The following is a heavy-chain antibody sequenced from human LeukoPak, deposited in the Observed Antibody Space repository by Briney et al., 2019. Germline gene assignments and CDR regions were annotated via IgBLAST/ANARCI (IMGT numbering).Heavy chain of an antibody. V-gene: IGHV3-23*01. D-gene: IGHD6-19*01. CDR2: ISGSGGST. J-gene: IGHJ4*02. CDR3: AKSNAIAVAGTW. Sequence: PGGSLRLSCAASGFTFSSYWMSWVRQAPGKGLEWVSAISGSGGSTYYADSVKGRFTISRDNSKNTLYLQMNSLRAEDTAVYYCAKSNAIAVAGTWWGQGTLVTVSS. CDR1: GFTFSSYW.